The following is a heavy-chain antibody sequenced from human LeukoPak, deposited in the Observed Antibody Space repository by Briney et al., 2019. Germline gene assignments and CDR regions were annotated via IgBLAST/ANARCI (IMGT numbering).Heavy chain of an antibody. Sequence: SETLSLTCTVSGGSISSYYWSWIRQAPGKGLEWIGYIYYSGSTNYNPSLKSRVTISVDTSKNQFSLKLSSVTAADTAVYYCARGGYSYGPGFDYWGQGTLVTVSS. CDR2: IYYSGST. CDR1: GGSISSYY. CDR3: ARGGYSYGPGFDY. J-gene: IGHJ4*02. D-gene: IGHD5-18*01. V-gene: IGHV4-59*01.